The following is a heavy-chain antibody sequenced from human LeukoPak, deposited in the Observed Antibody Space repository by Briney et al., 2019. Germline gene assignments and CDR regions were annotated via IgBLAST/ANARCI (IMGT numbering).Heavy chain of an antibody. Sequence: SETLSLTCAVCGGSFSGYYWSWIRQPPGKGLEWIGEINHSGSTNYNPSLKSRVTISVDTSKNQFSLKLSSVTAADTAVYYCARGKLNCSSTSCSRGYGYWGQGTLVTVSS. D-gene: IGHD2-2*01. J-gene: IGHJ4*02. CDR1: GGSFSGYY. CDR3: ARGKLNCSSTSCSRGYGY. V-gene: IGHV4-34*01. CDR2: INHSGST.